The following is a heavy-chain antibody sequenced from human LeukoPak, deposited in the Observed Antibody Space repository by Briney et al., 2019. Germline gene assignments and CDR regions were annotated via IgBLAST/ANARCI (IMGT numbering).Heavy chain of an antibody. D-gene: IGHD5-24*01. CDR3: ARDRRDGYNYDLDY. CDR2: FIYGGNT. V-gene: IGHV4-39*07. Sequence: SETLSLTCTVSGASISSGSSFWAWIRQPPGKGLEWIGSFIYGGNTYYTPSLKSRVTISVDTSKNQFSLKLNSVTVADTAVYFCARDRRDGYNYDLDYWGQGTLVTVSP. CDR1: GASISSGSSF. J-gene: IGHJ4*02.